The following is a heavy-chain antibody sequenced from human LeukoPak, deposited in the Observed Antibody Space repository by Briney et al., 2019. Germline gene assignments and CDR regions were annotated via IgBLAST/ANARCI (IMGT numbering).Heavy chain of an antibody. D-gene: IGHD4-17*01. CDR3: AKDDGDQGY. J-gene: IGHJ4*02. V-gene: IGHV3-30*18. CDR2: ISYDGSNK. Sequence: GGSLRLSCAASGFTFSSYGMHWVRQAPAKGREWVAVISYDGSNKYYADSVKGRFTISRDNSKNTLYLQMNSLRAEDTAVYYCAKDDGDQGYWGQGTLVTVSS. CDR1: GFTFSSYG.